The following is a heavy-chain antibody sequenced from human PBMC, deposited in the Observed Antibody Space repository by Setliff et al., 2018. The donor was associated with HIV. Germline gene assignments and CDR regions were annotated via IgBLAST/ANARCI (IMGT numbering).Heavy chain of an antibody. CDR3: ARNANYDCWSGYWGYYFDY. V-gene: IGHV4-4*09. CDR1: GGSISTYY. D-gene: IGHD3-3*01. J-gene: IGHJ4*02. CDR2: IYTSGTT. Sequence: SETLSLTCTVSGGSISTYYWSWIRQPPGKGLEWIGYIYTSGTTNYNPSLKSRVTISVDTSKKQVSLKLSSVTAADTAVYYWARNANYDCWSGYWGYYFDYWGQGTLVTVSS.